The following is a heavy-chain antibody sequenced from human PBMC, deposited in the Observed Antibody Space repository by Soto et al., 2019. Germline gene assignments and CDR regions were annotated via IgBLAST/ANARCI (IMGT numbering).Heavy chain of an antibody. D-gene: IGHD3-22*01. J-gene: IGHJ4*02. CDR3: ARDYYYYDSSGYYPKY. CDR1: GFTFSSYG. CDR2: ISYDGSNK. Sequence: QVQLVESGGGVVQPGRSLRLSCAASGFTFSSYGMHWVRQAPGKGLEWVAVISYDGSNKYYADSVKGRFTISRDNSKNTLYLQMNSLRAEDTAVYYCARDYYYYDSSGYYPKYWGQGTLVTVSS. V-gene: IGHV3-30-3*01.